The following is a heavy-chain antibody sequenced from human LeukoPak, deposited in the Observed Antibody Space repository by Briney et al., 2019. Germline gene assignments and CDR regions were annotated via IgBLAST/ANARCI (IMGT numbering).Heavy chain of an antibody. V-gene: IGHV3-13*01. Sequence: GGSLRLSCAASGFTFRSYDMHWVRQATGKGLEWVSAIGTAGDTYYPGSVKGRLTISRENAKNSLYLQMNSLRAGDTAVYYCARDWDGGLDYWGQGTLVTVSS. CDR1: GFTFRSYD. CDR3: ARDWDGGLDY. D-gene: IGHD2-15*01. J-gene: IGHJ4*02. CDR2: IGTAGDT.